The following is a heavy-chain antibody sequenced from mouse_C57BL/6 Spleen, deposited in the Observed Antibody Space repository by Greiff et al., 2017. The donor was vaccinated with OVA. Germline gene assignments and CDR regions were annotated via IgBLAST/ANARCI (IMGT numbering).Heavy chain of an antibody. J-gene: IGHJ3*01. Sequence: EVQRVESGPGLVKPSQSLSLTCSVTGYSITSGYYWNWIRQFPGNKLEWMGYISYDGSNNYNPSLKNRISITRDTSKNQFFLKLNSVTTEDTATYYCARDPSFAYWGQGTLVTVSA. CDR3: ARDPSFAY. CDR2: ISYDGSN. CDR1: GYSITSGYY. V-gene: IGHV3-6*01.